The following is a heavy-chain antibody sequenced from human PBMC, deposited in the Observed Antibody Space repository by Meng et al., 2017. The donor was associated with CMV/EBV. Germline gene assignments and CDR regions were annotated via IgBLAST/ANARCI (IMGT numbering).Heavy chain of an antibody. Sequence: SETLSLTCAVYGGSFSGYYWRWIRQPPGKGLEWIGEINPSGRTNYNPSLKSRFTISVDTSKNQFSLKLSSVTAADTAVYYCARGLLGRMSYGMDVWGQGTTVTVSS. V-gene: IGHV4-34*01. CDR3: ARGLLGRMSYGMDV. D-gene: IGHD2-8*02. CDR2: INPSGRT. J-gene: IGHJ6*02. CDR1: GGSFSGYY.